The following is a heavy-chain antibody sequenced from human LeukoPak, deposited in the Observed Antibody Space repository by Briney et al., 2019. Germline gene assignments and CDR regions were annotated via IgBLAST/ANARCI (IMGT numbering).Heavy chain of an antibody. Sequence: GGSLRLSCAASGFTFSSYSMNWVRQAPGKGLEWVSFIGCSGSHIYYADSVTGRFTISRDNSKNSLYLQVNSLRAEDTAVYYCASKYTGAFDIWGEGTMVTVSS. CDR1: GFTFSSYS. D-gene: IGHD1-26*01. CDR3: ASKYTGAFDI. J-gene: IGHJ3*02. V-gene: IGHV3-21*01. CDR2: IGCSGSHI.